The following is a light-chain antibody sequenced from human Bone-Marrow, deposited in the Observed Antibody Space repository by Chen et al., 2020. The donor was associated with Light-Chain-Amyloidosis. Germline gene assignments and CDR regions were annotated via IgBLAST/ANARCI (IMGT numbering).Light chain of an antibody. CDR2: GSS. CDR3: QQYGTSPLT. J-gene: IGKJ4*01. CDR1: QTIRSNY. V-gene: IGKV3-20*01. Sequence: EIVLTQSPGTLSLSPGEGANLSCRASQTIRSNYLTWYQQKFGQAPRLLIYGSSSRATGIPDRFTGSVSGTDFTLTINRREPEDFAMYYCQQYGTSPLTFGGGTKVEIK.